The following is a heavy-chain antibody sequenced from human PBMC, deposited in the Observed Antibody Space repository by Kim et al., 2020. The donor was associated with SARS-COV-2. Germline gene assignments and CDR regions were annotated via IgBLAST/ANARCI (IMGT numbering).Heavy chain of an antibody. J-gene: IGHJ4*02. V-gene: IGHV1-3*01. D-gene: IGHD4-4*01. Sequence: ASVKVSCKAFGYTFTKYPIHWLRQAPGQRLEWMGWIDAGTGNRRYSESFQGRVTITRDTSANIDYMELIRLTSEDTGIYYCARDLNPTVFDYWGQGTLVTVSS. CDR1: GYTFTKYP. CDR3: ARDLNPTVFDY. CDR2: IDAGTGNR.